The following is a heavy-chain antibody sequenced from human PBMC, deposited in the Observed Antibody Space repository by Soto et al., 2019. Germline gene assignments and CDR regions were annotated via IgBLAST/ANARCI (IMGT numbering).Heavy chain of an antibody. CDR1: GFTFSSYA. D-gene: IGHD1-1*01. J-gene: IGHJ4*02. Sequence: EVQLLESGGGLVQPGGSLRLSCAASGFTFSSYAMSWVRQAPGKGLEWVSAISGSGGSTYYADSVKGRFTISRDNSENALYLQMNSLRAEDTAVYYCAKDDLERDYFDYWGQGTLVTVSS. CDR2: ISGSGGST. V-gene: IGHV3-23*01. CDR3: AKDDLERDYFDY.